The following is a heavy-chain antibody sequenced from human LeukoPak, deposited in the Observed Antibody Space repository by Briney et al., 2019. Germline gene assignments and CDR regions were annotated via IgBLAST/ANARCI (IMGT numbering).Heavy chain of an antibody. D-gene: IGHD3-3*01. CDR1: GGSISSYY. Sequence: SETLSLTCTVSGGSISSYYWSWIRQPAGKGLEWIGRIYTSGSTNYNPSLKSRVTMSVDTSKNQFSLKLSSVTAADTAVYYCAKEVNDCWRKGDWFDPWGQGTLVTVSS. CDR3: AKEVNDCWRKGDWFDP. J-gene: IGHJ5*02. V-gene: IGHV4-4*07. CDR2: IYTSGST.